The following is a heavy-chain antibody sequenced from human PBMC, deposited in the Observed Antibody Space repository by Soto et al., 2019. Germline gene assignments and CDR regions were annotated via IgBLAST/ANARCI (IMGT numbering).Heavy chain of an antibody. CDR1: NGSISSRYY. CDR2: IYYVGTT. CDR3: ARTAVATHWYFDL. Sequence: LQLQESGPGLVKPSETLSLTCTVSNGSISSRYYWGWLRQTPGKGLEWIASIYYVGTTYYSPSLESRVTISVHTANNQFSLRLNSVTAADTAVYYSARTAVATHWYFDLWGRGTLVT. V-gene: IGHV4-39*01. J-gene: IGHJ2*01. D-gene: IGHD6-19*01.